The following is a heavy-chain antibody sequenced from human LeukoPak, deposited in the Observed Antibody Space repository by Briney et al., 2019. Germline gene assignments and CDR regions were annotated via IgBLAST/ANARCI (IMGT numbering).Heavy chain of an antibody. CDR2: INHSGST. CDR1: GGSFSGYY. Sequence: SETLSLTCAVYGGSFSGYYWSWIRQPPGKGLEWIGEINHSGSTNYNPSLKSRVTISADTSKNQFSLKLSSVTAADTAVYYCAVSGYSGYRAYGMDVWGQGTTVTVSS. CDR3: AVSGYSGYRAYGMDV. D-gene: IGHD5-12*01. J-gene: IGHJ6*02. V-gene: IGHV4-34*01.